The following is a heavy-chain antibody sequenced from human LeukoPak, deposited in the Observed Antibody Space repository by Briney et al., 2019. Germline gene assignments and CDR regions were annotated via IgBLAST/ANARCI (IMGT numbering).Heavy chain of an antibody. J-gene: IGHJ4*02. D-gene: IGHD1-26*01. CDR1: GFTFSSYE. CDR2: ISSGSTYM. Sequence: GGSLRLSCAASGFTFSSYEMNWVRQAPGKGLEWVSYISSGSTYMNYADSVKGRFTISRDNAKNSLYLQMNSLRAEDTAVYYCARGGSFDYWGQGTLVTVSS. CDR3: ARGGSFDY. V-gene: IGHV3-21*05.